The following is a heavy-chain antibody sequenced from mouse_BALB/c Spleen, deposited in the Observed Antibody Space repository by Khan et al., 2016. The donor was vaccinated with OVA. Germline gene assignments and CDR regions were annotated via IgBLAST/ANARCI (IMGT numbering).Heavy chain of an antibody. CDR2: INPSNGYT. D-gene: IGHD2-14*01. V-gene: IGHV1-4*01. Sequence: VQFQQSGAELARPGASVKMSCKASGYTFTSYTINWIKKRPGQGLKWIGYINPSNGYTNYNQKFKDKATLTTEKSSNTAYLQLSSLTSDDSAVYNCVRDGAYHRNDGWFAYWGQGTLVTVSA. J-gene: IGHJ3*01. CDR1: GYTFTSYT. CDR3: VRDGAYHRNDGWFAY.